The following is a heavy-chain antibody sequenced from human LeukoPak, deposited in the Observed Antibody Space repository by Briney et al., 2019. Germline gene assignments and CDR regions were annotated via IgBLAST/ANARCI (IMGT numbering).Heavy chain of an antibody. D-gene: IGHD5-18*01. Sequence: GGSLRLSCVASGFTFSSYWMHWVRQDPRKELVWVSRINGDGRNINYADSVKGRFTISRDNSKNTLYLQMNSLRAEDTAVYYCANTLYSYGPSYYYYYMDVWGKGTTVTVSS. J-gene: IGHJ6*03. CDR2: INGDGRNI. CDR1: GFTFSSYW. CDR3: ANTLYSYGPSYYYYYMDV. V-gene: IGHV3-74*01.